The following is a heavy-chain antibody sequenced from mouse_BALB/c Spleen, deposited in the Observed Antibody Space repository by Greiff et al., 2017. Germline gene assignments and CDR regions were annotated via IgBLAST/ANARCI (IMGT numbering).Heavy chain of an antibody. CDR2: ISYSGST. Sequence: EVQGVESGPGLVKPSQSLSLTCTVTGYSITSDYAWNWIRQFPGNKLEWMGYISYSGSTSYNPSLKSRISITRDTSKNQFFLQLNSVTTEDTATYYCARNVYFYWYFDVWGAGTTVTVSS. V-gene: IGHV3-2*02. CDR1: GYSITSDYA. D-gene: IGHD2-1*01. J-gene: IGHJ1*01. CDR3: ARNVYFYWYFDV.